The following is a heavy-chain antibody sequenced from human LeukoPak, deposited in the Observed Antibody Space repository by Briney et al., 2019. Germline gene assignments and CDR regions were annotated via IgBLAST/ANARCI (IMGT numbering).Heavy chain of an antibody. CDR3: ARDPVYDFWSGYYTDNWFDP. CDR1: GFTFSSYW. Sequence: GGSLRLSCAASGFTFSSYWMSWVRQAPGKGLEWVANIKQDGSEKYYVDSVKGRFTISRDNAKNSLYLQMNSLRAEDTAVYYCARDPVYDFWSGYYTDNWFDPWAREPWSPSPQ. D-gene: IGHD3-3*01. V-gene: IGHV3-7*01. J-gene: IGHJ5*02. CDR2: IKQDGSEK.